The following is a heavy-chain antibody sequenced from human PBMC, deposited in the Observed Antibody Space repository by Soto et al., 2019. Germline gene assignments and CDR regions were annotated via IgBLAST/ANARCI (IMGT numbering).Heavy chain of an antibody. D-gene: IGHD6-19*01. CDR3: GRTSSGWPRYYFDY. J-gene: IGHJ4*02. Sequence: SETLSLTCTVSGGSISGSSYYWGWIRQPPGKGLEWIGSIYYSGSTYYNPSLKGRVAISVDTSKNQFSLKLSSVTAADTAVYYCGRTSSGWPRYYFDYWGQGTLVTVSS. CDR1: GGSISGSSYY. V-gene: IGHV4-39*01. CDR2: IYYSGST.